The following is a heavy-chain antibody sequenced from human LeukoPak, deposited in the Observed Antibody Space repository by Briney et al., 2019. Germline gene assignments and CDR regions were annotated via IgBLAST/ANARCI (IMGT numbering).Heavy chain of an antibody. CDR2: FDPEDGET. V-gene: IGHV1-24*01. J-gene: IGHJ5*02. CDR1: GYTLTELS. D-gene: IGHD3-3*01. CDR3: ARVLRFLREGAVDP. Sequence: GASVKASCKVSGYTLTELSMHWVRQAPGKGLEWMGGFDPEDGETIYAQKFQGRVTMTRNTSISTAYMELSSLRSEDTAMYYCARVLRFLREGAVDPWGQGTLVTVSS.